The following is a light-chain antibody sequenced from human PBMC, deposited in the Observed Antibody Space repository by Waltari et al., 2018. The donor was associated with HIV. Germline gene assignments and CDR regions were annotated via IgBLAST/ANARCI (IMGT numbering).Light chain of an antibody. Sequence: QSVLTQPPSVSGAPGQRVTISCTGSSSNIGAGYDVPWYQPLPGPAPKLLIYGNSNRPSGVPDRFSGSKSGTSASLAITGLQAEDEADYYCQSYDSSLSGSVFGGGTKLTVL. CDR2: GNS. CDR1: SSNIGAGYD. J-gene: IGLJ2*01. CDR3: QSYDSSLSGSV. V-gene: IGLV1-40*01.